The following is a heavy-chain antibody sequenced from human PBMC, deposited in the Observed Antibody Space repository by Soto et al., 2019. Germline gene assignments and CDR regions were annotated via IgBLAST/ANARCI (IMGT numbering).Heavy chain of an antibody. CDR2: INHSGTT. CDR1: GGSFSGYS. J-gene: IGHJ6*02. V-gene: IGHV4-34*01. D-gene: IGHD3-3*01. Sequence: SETLSLTCAVYGGSFSGYSWTWLRQPPGKGLEWIGEINHSGTTDYNPALKSRVTMSADTSKNQFSLRMTSETAADTAVYYCARARFDSWSHIYYGLDVWGQGTTVTVSS. CDR3: ARARFDSWSHIYYGLDV.